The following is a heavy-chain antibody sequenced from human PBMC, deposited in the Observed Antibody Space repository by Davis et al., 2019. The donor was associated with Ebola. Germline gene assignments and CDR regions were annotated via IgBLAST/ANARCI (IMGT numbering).Heavy chain of an antibody. V-gene: IGHV1-46*01. Sequence: ASVPVSCKASGYRFTHYYMHWVRQAPGQGLAWMGIINPITGGTSYAQNFQVRVNMTRDTATSTVYMELSSLRSEDTAVYYCAGEGGRYYDSSGYVFDIWGQGTMVKVSS. CDR1: GYRFTHYY. J-gene: IGHJ3*02. CDR3: AGEGGRYYDSSGYVFDI. D-gene: IGHD3-22*01. CDR2: INPITGGT.